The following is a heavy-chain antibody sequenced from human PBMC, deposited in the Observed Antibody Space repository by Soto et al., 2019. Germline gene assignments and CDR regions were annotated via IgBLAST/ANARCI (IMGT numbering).Heavy chain of an antibody. D-gene: IGHD3-10*01. CDR1: GFTFNNYA. CDR3: AKVRGGSGSLTPRVDF. J-gene: IGHJ4*02. Sequence: EVQLLESGGGLVQPGGSLRLSCAASGFTFNNYAMTWVRQAPGKGLEWVSAISGGGDTTSYADSVKGRFIVSRDGSKNTLYLQMSSLRAEDTALYDCAKVRGGSGSLTPRVDFWGQGTLVTVSS. CDR2: ISGGGDTT. V-gene: IGHV3-23*01.